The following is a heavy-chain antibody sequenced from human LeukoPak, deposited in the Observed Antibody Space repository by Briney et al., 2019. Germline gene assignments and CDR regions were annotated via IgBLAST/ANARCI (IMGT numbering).Heavy chain of an antibody. CDR1: GGSFSGYY. CDR2: INHSGST. Sequence: SETLSLTCAVYGGSFSGYYWSWIRQPPGKGLEWIGEINHSGSTNYNPSLKSRVTISVDTSKNQFSLKLSSVTAADTAVYYCAREYSSSRGLVDNDAFDIWGQGTMVTVSS. V-gene: IGHV4-34*01. CDR3: AREYSSSRGLVDNDAFDI. D-gene: IGHD6-13*01. J-gene: IGHJ3*02.